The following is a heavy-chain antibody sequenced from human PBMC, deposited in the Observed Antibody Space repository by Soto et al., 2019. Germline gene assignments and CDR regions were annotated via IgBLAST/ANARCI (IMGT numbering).Heavy chain of an antibody. V-gene: IGHV1-3*01. Sequence: QVQLVQSGTEVKKPGASVKVSCKASGYRFTHYVIHWVRQAPGQRLEWMGWIGAGDGKTYYSQNFQGRVTITKDTSGSTAYMELSSLISEDTAVYYCVRDYASDSGVHLDFWGQGTLVTVSS. CDR1: GYRFTHYV. J-gene: IGHJ4*02. CDR3: VRDYASDSGVHLDF. D-gene: IGHD3-22*01. CDR2: IGAGDGKT.